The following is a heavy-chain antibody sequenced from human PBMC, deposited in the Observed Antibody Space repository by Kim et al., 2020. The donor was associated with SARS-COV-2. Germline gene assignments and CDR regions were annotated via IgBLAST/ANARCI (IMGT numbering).Heavy chain of an antibody. J-gene: IGHJ4*02. CDR3: ARMYSSGWYVDY. D-gene: IGHD6-13*01. CDR2: IYYSGST. Sequence: SETLSLTCTVSGGSISGYYWSWIRQPPGKGLEYIGYIYYSGSTNYNPSLKSRVTISVDTSKNQFSLKLGSVTAADTAVYYCARMYSSGWYVDYWGQGALV. CDR1: GGSISGYY. V-gene: IGHV4-59*08.